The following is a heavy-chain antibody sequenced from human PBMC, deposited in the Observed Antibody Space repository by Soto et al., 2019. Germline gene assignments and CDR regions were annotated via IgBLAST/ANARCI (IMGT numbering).Heavy chain of an antibody. CDR1: GFTFSSYG. CDR2: ISYDGSNK. D-gene: IGHD6-13*01. J-gene: IGHJ6*02. CDR3: AKTFIQLDDYYYYGMDV. Sequence: GGSLRLSCAASGFTFSSYGMHWVRQAPGKGLEWVAVISYDGSNKYYADSVKGRFTISRDNSKNTLYLQMNSLKAEDTAVYYCAKTFIQLDDYYYYGMDVWGQGTTVTVSS. V-gene: IGHV3-30*18.